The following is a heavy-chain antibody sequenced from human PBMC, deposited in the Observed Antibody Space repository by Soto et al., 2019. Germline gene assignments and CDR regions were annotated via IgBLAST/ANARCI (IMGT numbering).Heavy chain of an antibody. D-gene: IGHD3-9*01. CDR3: VRGIDDILTGPYYYYGMDV. CDR1: GYSISSGYY. Sequence: LSLTCAVSGYSISSGYYWGWIRQPPGKGLEWIGSIYHSGSTYYNPSLKSRVTISVDTSKNQFSLKLSSVTAADTAVYYCVRGIDDILTGPYYYYGMDVWGQGTTVTVSS. J-gene: IGHJ6*02. CDR2: IYHSGST. V-gene: IGHV4-38-2*01.